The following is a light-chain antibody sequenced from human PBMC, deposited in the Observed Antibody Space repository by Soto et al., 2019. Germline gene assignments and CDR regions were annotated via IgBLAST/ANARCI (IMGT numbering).Light chain of an antibody. CDR3: SSYTSSSVV. CDR1: SSDVGGYNY. V-gene: IGLV2-14*01. CDR2: DVS. Sequence: QSVLTQPASVSGSPGQSITISCTGTSSDVGGYNYVSWYQQHPGKAPKLMIYDVSNRPSGVSNRFSGSKSGNTASLTISGXXAXDEADYYCSSYTSSSVVFGGGTKVTVL. J-gene: IGLJ2*01.